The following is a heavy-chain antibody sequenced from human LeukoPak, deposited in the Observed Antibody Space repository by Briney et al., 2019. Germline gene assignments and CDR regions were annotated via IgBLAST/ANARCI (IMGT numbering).Heavy chain of an antibody. CDR3: ASSPLYRPQRRSDY. J-gene: IGHJ4*02. V-gene: IGHV4-34*01. D-gene: IGHD2-2*02. CDR2: INHSGST. CDR1: GGSFSGYY. Sequence: SETLSLTCAVYGGSFSGYYWSWIRQPPGKGLEWIGEINHSGSTNYNPSLKSRVTISVDTSKNQFSLKLSSVTAADTAVYYCASSPLYRPQRRSDYWGQGTLVTVSS.